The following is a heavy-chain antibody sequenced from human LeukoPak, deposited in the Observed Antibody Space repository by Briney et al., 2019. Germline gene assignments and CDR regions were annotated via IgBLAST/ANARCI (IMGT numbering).Heavy chain of an antibody. CDR2: IYYSGST. D-gene: IGHD3-10*01. J-gene: IGHJ5*02. CDR3: ARDLGNTMVRGDNWFDP. V-gene: IGHV4-59*01. Sequence: PSETLSLTCTVSGGSISNKYWSWIRQPPGKGLEWIGYIYYSGSTNYNPSLKSRVTISVDTSKNQFSLKLSSVTAADTAVYYCARDLGNTMVRGDNWFDPWGQGTLVTVSS. CDR1: GGSISNKY.